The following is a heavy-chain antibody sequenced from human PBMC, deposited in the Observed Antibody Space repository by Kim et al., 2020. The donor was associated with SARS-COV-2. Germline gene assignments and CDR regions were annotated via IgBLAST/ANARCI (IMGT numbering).Heavy chain of an antibody. V-gene: IGHV3-30-3*01. CDR1: GLTFDESA. J-gene: IGHJ6*02. D-gene: IGHD3-22*01. Sequence: GGSLRLSCAASGLTFDESAMNWVRQAPGKGLEWVAVISYDGRNEEYADSVKGRFTISRDNSKNTLYLQMNSLRVEDTAVYFCARGNYFESISLSDYYNGMDVWGQGPTVTVSS. CDR3: ARGNYFESISLSDYYNGMDV. CDR2: ISYDGRNE.